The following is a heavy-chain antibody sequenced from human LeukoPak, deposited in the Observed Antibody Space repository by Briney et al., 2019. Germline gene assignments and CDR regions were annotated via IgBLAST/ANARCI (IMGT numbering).Heavy chain of an antibody. CDR1: GFTFSSYG. V-gene: IGHV3-30*18. J-gene: IGHJ4*02. Sequence: GGSLRLSCAASGFTFSSYGMHWVRQAPGKGLEWVAVISYDGSNKYYADSVKGRFTISRDNSKNTLYLQMSSLRAEDTAVYYCAKATSYYFDYWGQRTLVTVSS. CDR2: ISYDGSNK. CDR3: AKATSYYFDY.